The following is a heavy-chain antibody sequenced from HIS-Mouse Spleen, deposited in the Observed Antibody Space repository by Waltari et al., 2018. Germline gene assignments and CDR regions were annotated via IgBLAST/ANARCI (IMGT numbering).Heavy chain of an antibody. V-gene: IGHV1-18*01. Sequence: QVQLVQSGAEVKKPGASVKVSCKASGYTFPSYGISWLRQAPGQGLEWMGWISAYNGNKNYAQKLQGRVTMTTDTSTSTAYMELRSLRSDDTAVYYCARDRKVRPENYFDYWGQGTLVTVSS. CDR3: ARDRKVRPENYFDY. J-gene: IGHJ4*02. D-gene: IGHD6-6*01. CDR2: ISAYNGNK. CDR1: GYTFPSYG.